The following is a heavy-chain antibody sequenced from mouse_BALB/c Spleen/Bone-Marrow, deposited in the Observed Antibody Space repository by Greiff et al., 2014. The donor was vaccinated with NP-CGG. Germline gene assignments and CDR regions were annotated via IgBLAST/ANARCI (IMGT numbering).Heavy chain of an antibody. CDR1: GFNIKDTY. D-gene: IGHD1-1*01. J-gene: IGHJ4*01. Sequence: VQLQQSGAELVEPGASVKLSCTASGFNIKDTYMHWVKQRPEQGLEWIGRIDPANGNTKYDLKFQGKATITADTSSNTAYLQLSSLTSEDTAVYYCARYYYGSSYAMDYWGQGTSVTVSS. CDR2: IDPANGNT. V-gene: IGHV14-3*02. CDR3: ARYYYGSSYAMDY.